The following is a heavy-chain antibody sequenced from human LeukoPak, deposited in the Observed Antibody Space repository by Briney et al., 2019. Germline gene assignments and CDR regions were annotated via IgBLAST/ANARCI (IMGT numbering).Heavy chain of an antibody. V-gene: IGHV3-21*01. D-gene: IGHD2-8*01. CDR3: ARAGCTNGVCFGTYYFDY. CDR1: GFTFSSYS. CDR2: ISSSSSYI. J-gene: IGHJ4*02. Sequence: PGGSPRLSCAASGFTFSSYSMNWVRQAPGKGLEWVSSISSSSSYIYYADSAKGRFTISRDNAKNSLYLQMNSLRAEDTAVYYCARAGCTNGVCFGTYYFDYWGQGTLVTVSS.